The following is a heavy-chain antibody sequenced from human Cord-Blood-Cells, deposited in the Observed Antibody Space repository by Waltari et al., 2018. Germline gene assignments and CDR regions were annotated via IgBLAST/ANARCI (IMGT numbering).Heavy chain of an antibody. CDR2: IIPILCTA. CDR1: GGTFSSYA. CDR3: ARALEYGSGSYLVAFDI. V-gene: IGHV1-69*01. D-gene: IGHD3-10*01. Sequence: QVQLVQSGAEVKKPGSSVKVSCKASGGTFSSYAISWVRQAPGQGLEWMGGIIPILCTANYAQKFQGRVTSTADESTSTADMELSSLRSEDTAVYYCARALEYGSGSYLVAFDIWGQGTMVTVSS. J-gene: IGHJ3*02.